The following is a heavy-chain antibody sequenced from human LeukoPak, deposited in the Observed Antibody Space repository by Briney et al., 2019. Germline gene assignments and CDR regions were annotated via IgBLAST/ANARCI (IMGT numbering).Heavy chain of an antibody. Sequence: PGGSLRLSCAASGFIFSTYGMYWVRQAPGKGLEWVAFIRHDGSIKNYADSVKGRSTISRDNSKNTLYLQMNSLRAEDTAVYSCAKDSLADIDYWGQGTLVTVSS. D-gene: IGHD3-16*01. CDR1: GFIFSTYG. CDR2: IRHDGSIK. CDR3: AKDSLADIDY. V-gene: IGHV3-30*02. J-gene: IGHJ4*02.